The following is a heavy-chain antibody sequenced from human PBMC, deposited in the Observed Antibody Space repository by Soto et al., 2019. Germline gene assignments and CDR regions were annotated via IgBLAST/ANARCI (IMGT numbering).Heavy chain of an antibody. CDR3: ARASYDFWSGYYSDYYYYGMDV. CDR2: IWYDGSNK. V-gene: IGHV3-33*08. J-gene: IGHJ6*02. Sequence: QVQLMESGGGVVQPGRSLRLSCAASGVTFSSYGMHWVRQAPGKGLEWVAVIWYDGSNKYYADSVKGRFTISRDNSKNTLYLQMNSLRAEDTAVYYCARASYDFWSGYYSDYYYYGMDVWGQGTTVTVSS. CDR1: GVTFSSYG. D-gene: IGHD3-3*01.